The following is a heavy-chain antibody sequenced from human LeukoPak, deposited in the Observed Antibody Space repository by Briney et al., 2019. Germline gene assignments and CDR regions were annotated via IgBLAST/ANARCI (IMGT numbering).Heavy chain of an antibody. Sequence: GGPVRLLCGASGLPFSSYAMLWLRQAPGKGLEWVSSISGSGTSTYYAHSVKGRFTISRDNSKNTLYLQMNSQRAEDTAVYYCAKERVIMPAPGYFQHWGQGTLVSVSS. D-gene: IGHD2-8*01. CDR3: AKERVIMPAPGYFQH. CDR1: GLPFSSYA. V-gene: IGHV3-23*01. J-gene: IGHJ1*01. CDR2: ISGSGTST.